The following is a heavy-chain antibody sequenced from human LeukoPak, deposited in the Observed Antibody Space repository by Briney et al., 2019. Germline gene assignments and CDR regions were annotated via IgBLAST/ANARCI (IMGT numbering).Heavy chain of an antibody. D-gene: IGHD3-22*01. CDR2: IYYSGST. J-gene: IGHJ4*02. CDR3: AREDYDSSGYHPFFDY. CDR1: GGSISSYY. Sequence: SETLSLTCTVSGGSISSYYWSWIRQPPGKGLEWIGYIYYSGSTNYNPSLKSRVTISVDTSKNQFSLKLSSVTAADTAVYYCAREDYDSSGYHPFFDYWGQGTLVTVSS. V-gene: IGHV4-59*01.